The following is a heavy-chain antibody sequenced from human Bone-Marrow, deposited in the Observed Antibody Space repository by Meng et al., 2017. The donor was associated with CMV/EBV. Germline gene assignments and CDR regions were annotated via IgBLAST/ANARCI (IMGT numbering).Heavy chain of an antibody. CDR1: GGSVSSDSYY. J-gene: IGHJ4*02. CDR3: ATSPGYPREFGY. Sequence: TFSGGSVSSDSYYWSWIRQPPGKGLESIGFIHYSGSTNYNPSLMSRVTISLDTSKNQFSLKLSSVTAADTAVYYCATSPGYPREFGYWGQGTLVTVSS. CDR2: IHYSGST. D-gene: IGHD3-10*01. V-gene: IGHV4-61*01.